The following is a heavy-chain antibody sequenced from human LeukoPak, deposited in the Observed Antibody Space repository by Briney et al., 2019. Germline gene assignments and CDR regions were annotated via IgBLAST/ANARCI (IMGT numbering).Heavy chain of an antibody. CDR2: IIPIFGTA. CDR1: GGTFSSYA. D-gene: IGHD6-19*01. CDR3: ARDSSGWYVGMDV. J-gene: IGHJ6*02. Sequence: SVTVSCKASGGTFSSYAISWVRQAPGQGLEWMGGIIPIFGTANYAQKFQGRVTITADESTSTAYMELSSLRSEDTAVYYCARDSSGWYVGMDVWGQGTTVTVSS. V-gene: IGHV1-69*13.